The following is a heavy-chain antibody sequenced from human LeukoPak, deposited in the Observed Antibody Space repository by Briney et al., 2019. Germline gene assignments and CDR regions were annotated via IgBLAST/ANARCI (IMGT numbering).Heavy chain of an antibody. CDR3: ARYYNFGALDI. CDR2: INHSGST. Sequence: SETLSLTCAVYGGSFSGYYWSWIRQPPGKGLEWVGEINHSGSTNYNPSLKSRVTISVDTSKNQFSLKLSSVTAADTAVYYCARYYNFGALDIWGQGTMVTVSS. V-gene: IGHV4-34*01. J-gene: IGHJ3*02. D-gene: IGHD5-24*01. CDR1: GGSFSGYY.